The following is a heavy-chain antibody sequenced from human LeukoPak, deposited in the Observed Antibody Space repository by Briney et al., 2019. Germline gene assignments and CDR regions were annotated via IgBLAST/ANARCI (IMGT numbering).Heavy chain of an antibody. V-gene: IGHV3-30*18. D-gene: IGHD3-9*01. J-gene: IGHJ4*02. CDR1: GFTLSSYG. CDR3: AKPPGILTGYYPFDY. Sequence: GRSLRLSCAASGFTLSSYGMHWVRQAPGKGLEWVAVISYDGSNKYYADSVKGRFTISRDNSKNTLYLQMNSLRAEDTAVYYCAKPPGILTGYYPFDYWGQGTLVTVSS. CDR2: ISYDGSNK.